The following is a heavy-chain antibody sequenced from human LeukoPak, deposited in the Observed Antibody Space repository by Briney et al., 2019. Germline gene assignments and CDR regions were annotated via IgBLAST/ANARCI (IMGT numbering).Heavy chain of an antibody. CDR1: GISFSGFS. Sequence: GRSLRLSCVASGISFSGFSMQWVRQAPGKGLEWVSMISFDGNKRDYVDTVKGRFTISRDNSKNTVYLEVNNLRPADTAVYFCVGAHRLTGSNIDYWGQGTLVIVSS. D-gene: IGHD3-16*01. CDR3: VGAHRLTGSNIDY. CDR2: ISFDGNKR. V-gene: IGHV3-30*14. J-gene: IGHJ4*02.